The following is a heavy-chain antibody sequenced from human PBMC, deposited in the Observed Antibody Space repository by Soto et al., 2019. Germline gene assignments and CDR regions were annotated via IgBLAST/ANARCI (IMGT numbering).Heavy chain of an antibody. J-gene: IGHJ5*02. CDR3: AAIKSSNYFKWFDP. CDR2: IIPMFGTP. CDR1: EVTFNSYA. V-gene: IGHV1-69*13. D-gene: IGHD4-4*01. Sequence: SVKVSCKASEVTFNSYAINWVRQAPGQGLEWVGGIIPMFGTPKYAQKFQGRVTITADESTSTVYMEMTSLTSEDTAVYYCAAIKSSNYFKWFDPWGPGTVVTVSS.